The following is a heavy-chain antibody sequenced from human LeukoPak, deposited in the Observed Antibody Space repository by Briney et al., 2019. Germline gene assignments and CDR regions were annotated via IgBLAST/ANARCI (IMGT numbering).Heavy chain of an antibody. CDR1: GFTFSSYA. D-gene: IGHD2-15*01. Sequence: PGGSLRLSCAASGFTFSSYAMHWVRQAPGKGLEWVAVISYDGSNKYYADSVKGRFTISRDNSKNTLYLQMNSLRAEDTAVYYCARGVGRRVAYYYGMDVWGQGTTVTVSS. CDR3: ARGVGRRVAYYYGMDV. CDR2: ISYDGSNK. J-gene: IGHJ6*02. V-gene: IGHV3-30-3*01.